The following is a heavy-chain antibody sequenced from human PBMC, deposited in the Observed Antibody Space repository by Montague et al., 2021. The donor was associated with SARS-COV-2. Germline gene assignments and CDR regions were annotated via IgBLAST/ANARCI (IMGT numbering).Heavy chain of an antibody. CDR1: GGSISSGSYY. V-gene: IGHV4-61*02. CDR3: ARDYGDYSYYYGLDV. Sequence: TLSLTCTVSGGSISSGSYYWSWIRQPAGKGLEWIGCIYSSGSTNYNPSLKSRVTMSVDTSKSQFSLKVSSVTAADTAEYYCARDYGDYSYYYGLDVWGQGTTVTVSS. J-gene: IGHJ6*02. D-gene: IGHD4-17*01. CDR2: IYSSGST.